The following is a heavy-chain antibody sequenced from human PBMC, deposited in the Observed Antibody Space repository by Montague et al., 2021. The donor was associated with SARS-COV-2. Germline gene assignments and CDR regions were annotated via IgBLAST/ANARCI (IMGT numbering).Heavy chain of an antibody. CDR1: GDSVSSNRAA. CDR2: TYYRSKWYY. CDR3: ALAVAGRGGYDY. Sequence: CAISGDSVSSNRAAWNWIRQSPSRGLEWLGRTYYRSKWYYEYAVSLKSRITINPDTSKNQFSLQVKSMTPEDTAVYCCALAVAGRGGYDYWGQGTLVTVSP. D-gene: IGHD6-19*01. J-gene: IGHJ4*02. V-gene: IGHV6-1*01.